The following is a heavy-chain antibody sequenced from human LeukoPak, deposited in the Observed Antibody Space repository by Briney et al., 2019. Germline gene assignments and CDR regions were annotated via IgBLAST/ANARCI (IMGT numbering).Heavy chain of an antibody. Sequence: PGRSLRLSCAASGFTFSSYAMHWVRQAPGKGLEWVAIISYDGSNKYYADSVKGRFTISRDNSKNTLYLQMNSLRAEDTAVYYCARDPELYSSTSYFDYWGQGTLVTVSS. J-gene: IGHJ4*02. V-gene: IGHV3-30-3*01. CDR1: GFTFSSYA. D-gene: IGHD6-13*01. CDR3: ARDPELYSSTSYFDY. CDR2: ISYDGSNK.